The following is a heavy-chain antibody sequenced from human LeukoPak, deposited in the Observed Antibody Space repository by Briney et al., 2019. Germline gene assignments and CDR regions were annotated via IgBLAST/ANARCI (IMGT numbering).Heavy chain of an antibody. D-gene: IGHD2-15*01. V-gene: IGHV1-2*02. J-gene: IGHJ4*02. Sequence: ASVKVSCKASGHTFTGYYMHWVRQAPGQGPEWMGWINPNNGGTNYAQKFQGRVTMTRNTSISTAYMELSSLRSEDTAVYYCARGPEQKWWYVYWGQGTLVTVSS. CDR3: ARGPEQKWWYVY. CDR2: INPNNGGT. CDR1: GHTFTGYY.